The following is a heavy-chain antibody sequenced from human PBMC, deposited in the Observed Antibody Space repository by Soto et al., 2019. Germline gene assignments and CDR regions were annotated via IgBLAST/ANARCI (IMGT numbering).Heavy chain of an antibody. CDR1: GGTFGSYA. CDR2: ILPIPGTA. D-gene: IGHD2-2*01. J-gene: IGHJ6*02. CDR3: ARSQGSSTSLEIYYYYYYGMDV. Sequence: QVQLVQSGAEVQKPGSSVKVSCKASGGTFGSYAISWVRQAPGQGLEWMGGILPIPGTANYAQKFQGRVTIAADDSTSTAYMELSSLRSEDTAVYYCARSQGSSTSLEIYYYYYYGMDVWGQGTTVTVSS. V-gene: IGHV1-69*01.